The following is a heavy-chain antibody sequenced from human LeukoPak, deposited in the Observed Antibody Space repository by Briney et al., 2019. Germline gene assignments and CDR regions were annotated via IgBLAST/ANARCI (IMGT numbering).Heavy chain of an antibody. CDR1: GGSFSDYY. Sequence: PSKTLSLTCAVYGGSFSDYYWGWIRQPPGKGLEWIGEINHSGSTNYNPSLKSRVTISVDTSKKQFSLNLSSVTAADTAVYYCARGEPGSWFDPWGQGTLVTVSS. J-gene: IGHJ5*02. D-gene: IGHD3-10*01. CDR3: ARGEPGSWFDP. CDR2: INHSGST. V-gene: IGHV4-34*01.